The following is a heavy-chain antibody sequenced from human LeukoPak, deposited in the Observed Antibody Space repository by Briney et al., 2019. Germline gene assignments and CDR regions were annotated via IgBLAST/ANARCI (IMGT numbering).Heavy chain of an antibody. V-gene: IGHV3-30*18. D-gene: IGHD2-21*01. CDR1: GFTFSYYG. Sequence: GGSLRLSCAASGFTFSYYGLHWVRQGPGKGLEWVAVISYDGSNKYYADSVKGRFTISRDNSKNTLYLQMNSLRAEDTAVYYCAKQCGGSDRFDAFDIWGQGTMVTVSS. CDR2: ISYDGSNK. J-gene: IGHJ3*02. CDR3: AKQCGGSDRFDAFDI.